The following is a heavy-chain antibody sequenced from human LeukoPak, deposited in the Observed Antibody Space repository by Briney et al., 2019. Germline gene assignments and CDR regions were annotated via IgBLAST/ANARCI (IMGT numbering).Heavy chain of an antibody. CDR3: ARDLSGPRGGDAFDI. CDR2: IYTSGST. J-gene: IGHJ3*02. CDR1: GGSISSGSYY. V-gene: IGHV4-61*02. D-gene: IGHD1-26*01. Sequence: PSETLSLTCTVSGGSISSGSYYWSWIRQPAGKGLEWIGRIYTSGSTNYNPSLKSRVTISVDTSKNQFSLKLSSVTAADTAVYYCARDLSGPRGGDAFDIWGQGTMFTVSS.